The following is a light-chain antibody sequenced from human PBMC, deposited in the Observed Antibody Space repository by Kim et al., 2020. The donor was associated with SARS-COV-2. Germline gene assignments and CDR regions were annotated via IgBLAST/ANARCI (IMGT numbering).Light chain of an antibody. V-gene: IGKV3-20*01. Sequence: EIVLTQSPGTLSLSPGERATLSCTASQSVSNRYLAWYQQKPGQTPRLLIYGVSNRATGIPDRFSGSGSGTDFTLTISRLEPEDFAVYYCQQYDNSPSYTFGQGTKLEI. CDR2: GVS. CDR3: QQYDNSPSYT. CDR1: QSVSNRY. J-gene: IGKJ2*01.